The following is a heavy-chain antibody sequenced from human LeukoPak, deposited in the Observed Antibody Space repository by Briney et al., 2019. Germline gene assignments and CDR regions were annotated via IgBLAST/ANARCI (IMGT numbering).Heavy chain of an antibody. V-gene: IGHV5-51*01. CDR3: ARQGSGWYPGEY. J-gene: IGHJ4*02. D-gene: IGHD6-19*01. CDR2: IYPGDSDT. CDR1: GYSFSNYW. Sequence: RGESLKISCKGSGYSFSNYWIGWVRQMPGKGLEWMGIIYPGDSDTRYSPSFQGQVPISADKSISTASLQWSSLKASDTAMYFCARQGSGWYPGEYWGQGTLVTVSS.